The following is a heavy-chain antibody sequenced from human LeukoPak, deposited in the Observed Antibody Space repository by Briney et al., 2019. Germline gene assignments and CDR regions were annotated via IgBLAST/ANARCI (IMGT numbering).Heavy chain of an antibody. V-gene: IGHV1-2*02. CDR2: INPNSGGT. Sequence: GASVKVSCKASGYTFTGYYMHWVRQAPGQGLEWMGWINPNSGGTNYAQKFQGRVTMTRDTSISTAYMELSRLRSDDTAVYYCARGESSYCSGGCYFASWGQGTLVTVSS. D-gene: IGHD2-21*02. J-gene: IGHJ5*01. CDR1: GYTFTGYY. CDR3: ARGESSYCSGGCYFAS.